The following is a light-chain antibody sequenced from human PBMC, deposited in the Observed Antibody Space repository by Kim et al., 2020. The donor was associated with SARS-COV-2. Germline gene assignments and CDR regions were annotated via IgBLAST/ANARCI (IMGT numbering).Light chain of an antibody. CDR3: QVWDSSTVV. J-gene: IGLJ2*01. CDR1: NMGSKN. CDR2: RDT. Sequence: VALGQTADISCGGDNMGSKNVHWYQQKPGHAPVLVIYRDTKRPSGSPERFSGSNSGNTATLTISRVQPGDEADYFCQVWDSSTVVFGGGTQLTVL. V-gene: IGLV3-9*01.